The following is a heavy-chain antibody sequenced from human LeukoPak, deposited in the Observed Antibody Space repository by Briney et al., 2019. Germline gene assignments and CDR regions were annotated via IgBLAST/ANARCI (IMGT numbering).Heavy chain of an antibody. CDR1: GGSISSYY. D-gene: IGHD5-18*01. V-gene: IGHV4-59*01. Sequence: PSETLSLTCTVSGGSISSYYWSWLRQPPGKGLEGIGYIYYSGSTNYNPSLKSRVTISVDTSKNQFSLKLSSVTAADTAVYYCARSRRGYRYGKDWYFDLWGRGTLVTVSS. CDR2: IYYSGST. J-gene: IGHJ2*01. CDR3: ARSRRGYRYGKDWYFDL.